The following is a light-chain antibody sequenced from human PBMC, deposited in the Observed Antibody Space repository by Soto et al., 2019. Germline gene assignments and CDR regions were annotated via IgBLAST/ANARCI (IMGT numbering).Light chain of an antibody. Sequence: QSAPTQPASVSGSPGQSITISCPGTVSEVGGYASVSWYQQHPGKAPKLMIYDVSDRPSGVSNRFSGSKSGNTASLTISGLQAEDEADYYCTSYTRSSTYVFGTGTKVTV. J-gene: IGLJ1*01. CDR2: DVS. CDR3: TSYTRSSTYV. CDR1: VSEVGGYAS. V-gene: IGLV2-14*03.